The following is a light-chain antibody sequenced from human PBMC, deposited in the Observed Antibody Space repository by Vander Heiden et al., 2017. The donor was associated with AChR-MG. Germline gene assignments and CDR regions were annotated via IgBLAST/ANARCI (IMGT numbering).Light chain of an antibody. CDR3: QSYDISQVR. CDR1: SSNLGAGYD. V-gene: IGLV1-40*01. Sequence: QSLLTQPTSVSGAPGQRVTISCTGSSSNLGAGYDVHWYQQLPGSAPKLLIYSNVNRPSGVSYRFSGTKSGTSASLAITGLQAEDEADYYCQSYDISQVRFGGGTQLTGL. J-gene: IGLJ2*01. CDR2: SNV.